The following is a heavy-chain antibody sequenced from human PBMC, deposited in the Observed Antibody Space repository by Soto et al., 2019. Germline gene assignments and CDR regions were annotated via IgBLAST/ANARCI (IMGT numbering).Heavy chain of an antibody. J-gene: IGHJ4*02. CDR3: VRDAWYDSGWYWALDD. CDR1: GFTFSSTG. Sequence: QVQLAESGGGVVQPGGSQRLSCVASGFTFSSTGMHWVRQAPGKGLEWVAFIWHDGSNKYYADSVKGRLTISRDNSKNTLYLQMNSLRADDTALYYCVRDAWYDSGWYWALDDWGQGTLVTVSS. D-gene: IGHD6-19*01. CDR2: IWHDGSNK. V-gene: IGHV3-33*01.